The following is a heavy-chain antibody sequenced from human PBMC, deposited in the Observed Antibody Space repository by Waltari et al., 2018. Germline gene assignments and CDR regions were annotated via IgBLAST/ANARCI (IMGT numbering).Heavy chain of an antibody. Sequence: QVQLVQSGAEVKKPGASVKVSCKASVYTFTSYDINWVRQATGQGLEWMGWMNPNSGNTGYAQKFQGRVTMTRNTSISTAYMELSSLRSEDTAVYYCARVRCSSTSCYFDYWGQGTLVTVSS. CDR3: ARVRCSSTSCYFDY. CDR1: VYTFTSYD. J-gene: IGHJ4*02. V-gene: IGHV1-8*01. D-gene: IGHD2-2*01. CDR2: MNPNSGNT.